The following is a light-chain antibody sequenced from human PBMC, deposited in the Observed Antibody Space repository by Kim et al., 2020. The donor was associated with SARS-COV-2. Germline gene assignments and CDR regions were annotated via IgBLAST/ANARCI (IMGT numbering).Light chain of an antibody. CDR3: QQYYSFPYT. CDR2: ATS. CDR1: PDNGSY. V-gene: IGKV1D-8*02. J-gene: IGKJ2*01. Sequence: SAKKGDKVPNSVETRPDNGSYVAVYQQTPGKAPDLLIYATSTLQSGVSSRFSGSGSGTDFTLTVSRLQSEDFATYYCQQYYSFPYTFGQGTKLEI.